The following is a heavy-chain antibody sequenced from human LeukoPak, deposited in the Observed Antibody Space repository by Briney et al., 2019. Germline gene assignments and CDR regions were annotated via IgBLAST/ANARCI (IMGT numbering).Heavy chain of an antibody. J-gene: IGHJ5*02. CDR2: NNHSGST. V-gene: IGHV4-34*01. D-gene: IGHD3-22*01. CDR1: GGSFSGYY. CDR3: ARARYYDSSGYYYVGWFDP. Sequence: PSETLSLTCAVYGGSFSGYYWSWIRQPPGKGLEWIGENNHSGSTNYNPSLKSRVTISVDTSKNQFSLKLSSVTAADTAVYYCARARYYDSSGYYYVGWFDPWGQGTLVTVSS.